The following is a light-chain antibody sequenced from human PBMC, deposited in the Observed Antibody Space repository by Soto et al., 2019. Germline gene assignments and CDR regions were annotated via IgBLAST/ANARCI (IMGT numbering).Light chain of an antibody. CDR2: QDK. CDR1: QLGAKY. Sequence: SYELTQPPSVSVSPGQTASVTCSADQLGAKYVYWYQQKPGQSPVLVIYQDKKRPSGIPERFSGSNSGNTATLTISGTQEMDEAEYYCLTSDSSSDVYLFGTGTKLTVL. J-gene: IGLJ1*01. V-gene: IGLV3-1*01. CDR3: LTSDSSSDVYL.